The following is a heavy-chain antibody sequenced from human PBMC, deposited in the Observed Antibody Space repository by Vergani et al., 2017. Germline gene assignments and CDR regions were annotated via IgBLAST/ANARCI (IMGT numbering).Heavy chain of an antibody. V-gene: IGHV3-23*01. Sequence: EVQLLESGGGLVQPGGSLRLSCAASGFTFSSYAMSWVRQAPGKGLEWVSAISGSGGSTYYADSVKGRFTISRDNSKNTLYLQMNSLRAEDTAVYYCAKVSSYDFWSGYRQYYFDYWGQGTLVTVSS. CDR3: AKVSSYDFWSGYRQYYFDY. CDR1: GFTFSSYA. D-gene: IGHD3-3*01. CDR2: ISGSGGST. J-gene: IGHJ4*02.